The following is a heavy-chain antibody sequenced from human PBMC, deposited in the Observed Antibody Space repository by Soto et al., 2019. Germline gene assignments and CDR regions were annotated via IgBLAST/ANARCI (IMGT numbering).Heavy chain of an antibody. V-gene: IGHV3-23*01. CDR3: AKGRDIVVVVAVDY. Sequence: TGGSLRLSCAASGFTFSSYAMSWVRQAPGKGLEWVSAISGSGGSTYYADSVKGRFTISRDNSKNTLYLQMNSLRAEDTAVYYCAKGRDIVVVVAVDYWGQGTLVTVSS. D-gene: IGHD2-15*01. J-gene: IGHJ4*02. CDR1: GFTFSSYA. CDR2: ISGSGGST.